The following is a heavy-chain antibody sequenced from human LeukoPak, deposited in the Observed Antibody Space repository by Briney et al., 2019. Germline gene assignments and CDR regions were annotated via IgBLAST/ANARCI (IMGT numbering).Heavy chain of an antibody. D-gene: IGHD4-23*01. CDR1: GYTFTSYG. CDR3: ARAVSPYSYGGKPYYDY. J-gene: IGHJ4*02. V-gene: IGHV1-18*01. CDR2: ISAHNGNT. Sequence: ASVKVSCKASGYTFTSYGISWVRQAPGQGLEWMGWISAHNGNTKNAQKIQGRVTMTTDTSTSTAYMELRSLGSDDTAVYYCARAVSPYSYGGKPYYDYWGQGTLVTVSS.